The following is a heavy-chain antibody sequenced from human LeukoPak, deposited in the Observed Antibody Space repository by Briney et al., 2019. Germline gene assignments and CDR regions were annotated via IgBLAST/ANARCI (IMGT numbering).Heavy chain of an antibody. Sequence: GGSLRLSCAVSGFTFNDYTIHWVRQAPGKGLEWVSLISWDGGSTYYADSVEGRFTISRDNSKNSLFLQMNSLRTEDTALYYCAKDSRARMYLYDSSGYYYVGYFDYWGQGTLVTVSS. V-gene: IGHV3-43*01. CDR3: AKDSRARMYLYDSSGYYYVGYFDY. D-gene: IGHD3-22*01. CDR1: GFTFNDYT. J-gene: IGHJ4*02. CDR2: ISWDGGST.